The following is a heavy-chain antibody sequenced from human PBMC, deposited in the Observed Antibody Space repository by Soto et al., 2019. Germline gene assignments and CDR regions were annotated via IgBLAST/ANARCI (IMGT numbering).Heavy chain of an antibody. CDR2: IKQDGSEK. J-gene: IGHJ3*02. D-gene: IGHD3-3*01. V-gene: IGHV3-7*01. CDR1: GFTFSSYW. CDR3: ASFSRTTPDAFDI. Sequence: VSLLLSCAASGFTFSSYWMSGVRQAPGKGLEWVANIKQDGSEKYYVDSVKGRFTISRDNAKNSLYLQMNSLRAEDTAVYYCASFSRTTPDAFDIWGQGTMVTVSS.